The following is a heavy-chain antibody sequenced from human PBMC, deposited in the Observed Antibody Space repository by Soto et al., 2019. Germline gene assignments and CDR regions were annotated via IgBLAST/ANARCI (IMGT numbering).Heavy chain of an antibody. J-gene: IGHJ4*02. Sequence: PSETLSLTCTVSGGSISSGDYYWSWIRQPPGKGLEWIGYIYYSGSTYYNPSLKSRVTISVDTSKNRFSLNLSSVTAADTAVYYCARRTGSSTYYFDYWAQGALVTVSS. CDR3: ARRTGSSTYYFDY. CDR2: IYYSGST. D-gene: IGHD6-6*01. V-gene: IGHV4-30-4*01. CDR1: GGSISSGDYY.